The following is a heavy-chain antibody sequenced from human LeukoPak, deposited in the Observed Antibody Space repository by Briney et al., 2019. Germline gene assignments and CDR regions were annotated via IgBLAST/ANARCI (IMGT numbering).Heavy chain of an antibody. CDR2: IYTSGST. J-gene: IGHJ3*02. V-gene: IGHV4-4*07. CDR3: ARADPMYAFDI. CDR1: GVSISSYY. Sequence: SETLSLTCTVSGVSISSYYWSWIRQPAGKGLEWIGRIYTSGSTNYHPSLKSRVTMSVDTSKNQFSLKLSSVTAADPAVYYCARADPMYAFDIWGQGTMVTVSS.